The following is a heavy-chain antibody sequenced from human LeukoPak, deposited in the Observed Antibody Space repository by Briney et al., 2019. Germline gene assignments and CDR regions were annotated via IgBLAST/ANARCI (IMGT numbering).Heavy chain of an antibody. Sequence: SVKVSCKISGGTFRSYGIHWVRQAPGQGLEWMGGIIPIFGTPNYAQKFHGRVTITADGSTSTAYMDLRSLRSEDTAVYYCVKDRGVGVTKDCDYWGQGTLVTVSS. CDR3: VKDRGVGVTKDCDY. CDR1: GGTFRSYG. V-gene: IGHV1-69*13. D-gene: IGHD1-26*01. J-gene: IGHJ4*02. CDR2: IIPIFGTP.